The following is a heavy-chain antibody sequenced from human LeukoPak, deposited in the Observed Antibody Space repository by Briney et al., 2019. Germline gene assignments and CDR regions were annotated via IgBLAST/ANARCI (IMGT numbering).Heavy chain of an antibody. J-gene: IGHJ3*02. CDR2: IYYSGST. Sequence: SETLSLTCTVSGGSISSSSYYWGWIRQPPGKGLEWIGSIYYSGSTYYNPSLKSRVTISVDTSKNQFSLKLSSVTAADTAVYYCARLPGIAACDAFDIWGQGTMVTVSS. CDR1: GGSISSSSYY. D-gene: IGHD6-13*01. V-gene: IGHV4-39*01. CDR3: ARLPGIAACDAFDI.